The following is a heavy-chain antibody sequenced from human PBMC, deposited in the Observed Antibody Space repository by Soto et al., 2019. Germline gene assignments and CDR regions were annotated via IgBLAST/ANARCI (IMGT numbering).Heavy chain of an antibody. CDR3: ARHGPRVAAAPFNWFDP. CDR1: GYSFTSYW. Sequence: PGELLKISCRGAGYSFTSYWSGRVRKMQGKGLEWMGIIYPGDSNTRYSPSFQGQVTISADKSISTAYLQWSRLKASDTAMYYCARHGPRVAAAPFNWFDPWGQGTLVTVSS. V-gene: IGHV5-51*01. D-gene: IGHD2-15*01. J-gene: IGHJ5*02. CDR2: IYPGDSNT.